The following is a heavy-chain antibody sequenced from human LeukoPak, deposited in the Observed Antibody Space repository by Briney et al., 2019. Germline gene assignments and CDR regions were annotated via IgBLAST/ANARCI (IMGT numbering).Heavy chain of an antibody. V-gene: IGHV3-11*04. D-gene: IGHD2-2*01. Sequence: GGSLRLSCAASGFTFSDYYMSWIRQAPGRGLEWVSYISSSGSTIYYADSVKGRFTISRDNAKNSLSLQMNSLRAEDTAVYYCARLYCSSSSCYGFAGDVWGKGTTVTVSS. CDR2: ISSSGSTI. CDR3: ARLYCSSSSCYGFAGDV. CDR1: GFTFSDYY. J-gene: IGHJ6*04.